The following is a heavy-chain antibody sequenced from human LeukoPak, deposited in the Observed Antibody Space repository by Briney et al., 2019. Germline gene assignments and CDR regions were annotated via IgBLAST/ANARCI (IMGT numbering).Heavy chain of an antibody. D-gene: IGHD3-22*01. CDR3: ARDLTMISRTGEAFDI. V-gene: IGHV1-2*02. Sequence: GASVKVSCKASGYAFTGYYMHWVRQAPGQGLEWMGWINPNSGGTNYAQKFQGRVTMTRDTSISTAYMELSRLRSDDTAVYYCARDLTMISRTGEAFDIWGQGTMVTVSS. CDR1: GYAFTGYY. CDR2: INPNSGGT. J-gene: IGHJ3*02.